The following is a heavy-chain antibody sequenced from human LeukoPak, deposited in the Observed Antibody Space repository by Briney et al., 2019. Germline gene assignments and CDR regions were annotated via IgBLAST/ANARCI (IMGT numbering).Heavy chain of an antibody. J-gene: IGHJ5*02. D-gene: IGHD2-2*01. CDR2: IYPSGTTYYESGSA. V-gene: IGHV4-38-2*01. CDR1: GYSISSGYY. Sequence: SETLSLTCAVSGYSISSGYYWVWLRQPPGKGLEGIGSIYPSGTTYYESGSAYYNPSLKSRLTISEAPSQNPFSLPMTPVTAADTAVYSCARAPGYCSRTNCQVKWFAPWGQGTLVTVSS. CDR3: ARAPGYCSRTNCQVKWFAP.